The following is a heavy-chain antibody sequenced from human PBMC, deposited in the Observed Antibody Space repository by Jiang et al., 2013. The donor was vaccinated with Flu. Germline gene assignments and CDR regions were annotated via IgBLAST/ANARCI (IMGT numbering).Heavy chain of an antibody. Sequence: LVESGGGVVRPGRSLRLSCAASGLIFDIYGMHWVRQAPGKGLEWVASISYDGNEKKYADSVKGRLTVSRDNSENTVSLEMNSLRPEDTAIYYCAKGQTVAGEFDSWGQGSLVTVSP. D-gene: IGHD6-19*01. V-gene: IGHV3-30*18. CDR2: ISYDGNEK. CDR1: GLIFDIYG. J-gene: IGHJ4*01. CDR3: AKGQTVAGEFDS.